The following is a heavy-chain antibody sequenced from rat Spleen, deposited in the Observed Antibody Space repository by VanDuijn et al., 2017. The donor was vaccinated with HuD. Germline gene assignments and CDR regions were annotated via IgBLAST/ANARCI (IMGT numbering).Heavy chain of an antibody. J-gene: IGHJ2*01. D-gene: IGHD4-1*01. CDR2: IWGNGNA. Sequence: QVQLKESGPGLVKPSLTLSLTCTVSGFSLSNYGVFWVRQPPGKGLEWMGVIWGNGNANYNSVLKSRLSISRDTSKSQVFLKMNSLQTEDTAIYFCARTGGYFDYWGQGVMVTVSS. V-gene: IGHV2-13*01. CDR3: ARTGGYFDY. CDR1: GFSLSNYG.